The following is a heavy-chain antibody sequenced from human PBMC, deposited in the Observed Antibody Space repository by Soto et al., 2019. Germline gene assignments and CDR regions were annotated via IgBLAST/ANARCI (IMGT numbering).Heavy chain of an antibody. CDR1: GGSFSGYY. CDR2: INHSGST. J-gene: IGHJ3*02. CDR3: ARVLYDSSGPHAFDI. Sequence: PSETLSLTCAVYGGSFSGYYWGWIRQPPGKGLEWIGEINHSGSTNYNPSLKSRVTISVDTSKNQFSLKLSSVTAADTAVYYCARVLYDSSGPHAFDIWGQGTMVTVSS. V-gene: IGHV4-34*01. D-gene: IGHD3-22*01.